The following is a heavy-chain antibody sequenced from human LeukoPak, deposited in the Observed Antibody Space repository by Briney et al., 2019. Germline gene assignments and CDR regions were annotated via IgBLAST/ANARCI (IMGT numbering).Heavy chain of an antibody. Sequence: PGGSLRLSCAASGFTVSSNYMSWVRQAPGKGLEWVAIINQDESEKLYVDSVKGRFSISRDNAERSLFLQMNSLRSEDTAVYYCARGRYGMDVWGLGTTVTVSS. CDR3: ARGRYGMDV. J-gene: IGHJ6*02. V-gene: IGHV3-7*04. CDR1: GFTVSSNY. CDR2: INQDESEK.